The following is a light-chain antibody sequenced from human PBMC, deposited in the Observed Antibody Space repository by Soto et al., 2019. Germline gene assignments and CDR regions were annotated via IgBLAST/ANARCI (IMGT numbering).Light chain of an antibody. J-gene: IGLJ2*01. CDR3: TSYTSSRTDADVV. CDR1: SSDVGGYNY. CDR2: EVS. V-gene: IGLV2-14*01. Sequence: QSVLTQPASASGSPGQSITISCTGTSSDVGGYNYVSWYQQHPGKAPKLMIYEVSNRPSGVSNRFSGSKSGNTASLTISGLQAEDEADYYCTSYTSSRTDADVVFGGGTKLTVL.